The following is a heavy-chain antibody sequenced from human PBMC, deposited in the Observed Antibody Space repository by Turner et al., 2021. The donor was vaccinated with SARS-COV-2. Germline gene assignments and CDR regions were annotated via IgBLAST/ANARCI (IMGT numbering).Heavy chain of an antibody. V-gene: IGHV3-66*01. CDR3: AREAAAGNFHGWFDP. J-gene: IGHJ5*02. CDR1: GLTVSSNY. CDR2: IYSGGST. Sequence: EVQLVESGGGLVQPGGSLRLSCAASGLTVSSNYMSWVRQAPGKGLEWVAVIYSGGSTYYADSVMGRFTISRDNSKNTLYLQMNSLRAEDTAVYYCAREAAAGNFHGWFDPWGQGTLVTVSS. D-gene: IGHD6-13*01.